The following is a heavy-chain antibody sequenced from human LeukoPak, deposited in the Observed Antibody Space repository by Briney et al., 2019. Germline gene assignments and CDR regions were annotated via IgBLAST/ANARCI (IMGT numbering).Heavy chain of an antibody. CDR3: ARDRVGATTIIDY. J-gene: IGHJ4*02. V-gene: IGHV3-33*01. D-gene: IGHD1-26*01. CDR2: IWYDGSNK. CDR1: GFTFSSYG. Sequence: GGSLRLSCAASGFTFSSYGMHWVRQAPGKGLDWVAIIWYDGSNKYYANSVKSRFTISRDNSKNTLSLEMNSLRAEDTAVYYCARDRVGATTIIDYWGQGTLVTVSS.